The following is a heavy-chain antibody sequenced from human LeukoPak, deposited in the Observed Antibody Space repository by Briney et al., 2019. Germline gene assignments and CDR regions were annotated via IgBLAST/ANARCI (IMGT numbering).Heavy chain of an antibody. CDR1: GGSISSSNYY. CDR2: IYYSGTT. CDR3: ARHEAQDFDY. V-gene: IGHV4-39*01. J-gene: IGHJ4*02. Sequence: PSGTLSLTCTVSGGSISSSNYYWGWIRQPPGKGLEWIGSIYYSGTTYYSSSLKSRVIISVDTSKNQFSLKLSPVTATDTAVYYCARHEAQDFDYWGQGTLVTVSS.